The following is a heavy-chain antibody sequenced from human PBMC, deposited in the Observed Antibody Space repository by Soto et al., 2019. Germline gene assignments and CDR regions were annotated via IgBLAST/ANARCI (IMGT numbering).Heavy chain of an antibody. CDR3: ARDGLVRPSRMVTYNWFDP. D-gene: IGHD6-19*01. V-gene: IGHV3-33*01. CDR1: GFTFSSYG. J-gene: IGHJ5*02. Sequence: GESLKISCAASGFTFSSYGMHWVRQAPGKGLEWVAVIWYDGSNKYYADSVKGRFTISRDNSKNTLYLQMNSLRAEDTAVYYCARDGLVRPSRMVTYNWFDPWGQGTLVTVSS. CDR2: IWYDGSNK.